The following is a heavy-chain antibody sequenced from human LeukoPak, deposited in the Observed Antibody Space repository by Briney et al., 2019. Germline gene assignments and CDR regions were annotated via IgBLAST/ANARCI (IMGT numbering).Heavy chain of an antibody. CDR1: GFTFSSYG. V-gene: IGHV3-23*01. CDR2: ISGSGGST. CDR3: AKVDYDILTGTD. Sequence: PGGSLRLSCAASGFTFSSYGMHWVRQAPGKGLEWVSAISGSGGSTYYADSVKGRFTISRDNSKNTLYLQMNSLRAEDTAVYYCAKVDYDILTGTDWGQGTLVTVSS. J-gene: IGHJ4*02. D-gene: IGHD3-9*01.